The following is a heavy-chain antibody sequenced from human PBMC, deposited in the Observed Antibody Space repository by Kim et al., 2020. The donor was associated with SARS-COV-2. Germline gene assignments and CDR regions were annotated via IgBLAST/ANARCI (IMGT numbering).Heavy chain of an antibody. D-gene: IGHD6-19*01. CDR3: ARARRYSSGWYGDFDY. J-gene: IGHJ4*02. CDR2: IYYSGST. V-gene: IGHV4-59*01. Sequence: SETLSLTCTVSGGSISSYYWSWIRQPPGKGLEWIGYIYYSGSTNYNPSLKSRVTISVDTSKNQFSLKLSSVTAADTAVYYCARARRYSSGWYGDFDYWGQGTLVTVSS. CDR1: GGSISSYY.